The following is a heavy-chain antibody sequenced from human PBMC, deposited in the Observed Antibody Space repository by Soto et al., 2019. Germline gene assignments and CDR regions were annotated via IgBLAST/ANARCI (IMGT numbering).Heavy chain of an antibody. V-gene: IGHV1-69*13. CDR3: ARVGGIGAPPGTDY. D-gene: IGHD6-6*01. CDR2: IIPIFGTA. J-gene: IGHJ4*02. CDR1: GGTFSSYA. Sequence: GASVKVSCKASGGTFSSYAISWVRQAPGQGLEWMGGIIPIFGTANYAQKFQGRVTITADESTSTAYMELSSLRSEDTAVYFCARVGGIGAPPGTDYWGQGTLVTVSS.